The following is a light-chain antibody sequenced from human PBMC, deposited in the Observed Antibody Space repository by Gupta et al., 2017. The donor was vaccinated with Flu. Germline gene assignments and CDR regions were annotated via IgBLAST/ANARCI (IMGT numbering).Light chain of an antibody. CDR1: SSDVGDYGY. J-gene: IGLJ1*01. V-gene: IGLV2-11*01. CDR3: CSDAGKYSLYV. CDR2: DVT. Sequence: QSALTQPRSVSGSPGQSVTISCTGLSSDVGDYGYVSWYQQHPGKAPKLIIYDVTKRPSGVPDRFSGSKSGNTASLTISGLQAEDEAEYYCCSDAGKYSLYVFGDGTKVTVL.